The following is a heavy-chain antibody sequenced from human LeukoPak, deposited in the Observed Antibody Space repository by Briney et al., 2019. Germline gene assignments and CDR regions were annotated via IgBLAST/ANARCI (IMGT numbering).Heavy chain of an antibody. CDR1: GFSFSSYA. CDR3: TTSQWELLGDEYFQH. J-gene: IGHJ1*01. CDR2: ISYDGNNK. V-gene: IGHV3-30-3*01. Sequence: GGSLRLSCAASGFSFSSYAMHWVRQAPGKGLEWVAFISYDGNNKYYADSVTGRFSISRDNSKNTMYLQMDSLRAGDTAVYYCTTSQWELLGDEYFQHWGQGTLVTVSS. D-gene: IGHD1-26*01.